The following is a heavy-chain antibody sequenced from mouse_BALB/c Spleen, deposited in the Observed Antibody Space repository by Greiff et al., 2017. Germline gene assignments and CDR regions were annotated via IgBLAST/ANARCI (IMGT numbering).Heavy chain of an antibody. J-gene: IGHJ2*01. V-gene: IGHV1S34*01. CDR3: ARLYYYGSRDYFDY. CDR1: GYSFTGYY. Sequence: LVKTGASVKISCTASGYSFTGYYMHWVKQSHGKSLEWIGYISCYNGATSYNQKFKGKATFTVDTSSSTAYMQFNSLTSEDSAVYYCARLYYYGSRDYFDYWGQGTTLTVSS. CDR2: ISCYNGAT. D-gene: IGHD1-1*01.